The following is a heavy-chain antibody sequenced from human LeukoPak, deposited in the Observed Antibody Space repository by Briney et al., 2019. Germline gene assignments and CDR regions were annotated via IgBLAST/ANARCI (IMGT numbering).Heavy chain of an antibody. J-gene: IGHJ4*02. CDR3: ARAPHFFDTSGSRYYFDY. CDR1: GGSISSSSYY. V-gene: IGHV4-39*07. CDR2: IYYSGNT. Sequence: SETLSLTCTVSGGSISSSSYYWGWIRQPSGKGLEWIGSIYYSGNTYYSPSLMSRVTISVDTSKNQFSLNLSSVTAADTAVYFCARAPHFFDTSGSRYYFDYWGQGALVTVS. D-gene: IGHD3-22*01.